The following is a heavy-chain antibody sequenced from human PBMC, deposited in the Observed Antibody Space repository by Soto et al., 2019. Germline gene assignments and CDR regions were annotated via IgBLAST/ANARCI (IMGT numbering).Heavy chain of an antibody. V-gene: IGHV1-3*01. CDR2: INAGNGNT. Sequence: ASVKVSCKASGYTFTSYALHWVRQAPGQRLEWMGWINAGNGNTKYAQKFQGRVTISRDTSASTVYMELSSLRSEDTAVYYCARKGLAIAAAGGRFDRWG. D-gene: IGHD6-13*01. CDR1: GYTFTSYA. CDR3: ARKGLAIAAAGGRFDR. J-gene: IGHJ5*02.